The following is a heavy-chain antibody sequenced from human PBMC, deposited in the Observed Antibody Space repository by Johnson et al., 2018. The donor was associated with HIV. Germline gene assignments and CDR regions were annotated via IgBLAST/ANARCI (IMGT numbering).Heavy chain of an antibody. J-gene: IGHJ3*02. CDR3: AKASHWAFDI. CDR1: GFTVSSNY. D-gene: IGHD1-1*01. Sequence: VQLVESGGGLIQPGGSLRLSCAASGFTVSSNYMSWVRQAPGKGLEWVSVIYSGGSTYYADSVKGRFTISRDNSKNTLYLQMTSLRGEDTAGYYGAKASHWAFDIGGQGTMVTVSS. V-gene: IGHV3-66*03. CDR2: IYSGGST.